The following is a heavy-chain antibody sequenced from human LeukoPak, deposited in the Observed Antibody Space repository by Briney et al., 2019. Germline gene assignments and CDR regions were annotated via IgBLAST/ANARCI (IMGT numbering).Heavy chain of an antibody. Sequence: PSETLSLTCTVSGGSISSSSYYWSWIRQPPGKGLEWIGEINHSGSTNYNPSLKSRVTISVDTSKNQFSLKLSSVTAADTAVYYCARGLNPDSSGCIFDYWGQGTLVTVSS. V-gene: IGHV4-39*07. CDR1: GGSISSSSYY. CDR3: ARGLNPDSSGCIFDY. CDR2: INHSGST. D-gene: IGHD3-22*01. J-gene: IGHJ4*02.